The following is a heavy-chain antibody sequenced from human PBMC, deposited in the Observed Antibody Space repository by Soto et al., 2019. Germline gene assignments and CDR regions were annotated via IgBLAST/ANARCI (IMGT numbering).Heavy chain of an antibody. D-gene: IGHD1-1*01. V-gene: IGHV4-34*01. CDR3: ARGRNRELERGSYYYYYMDV. CDR2: INHSGST. J-gene: IGHJ6*03. Sequence: QVQLQQWGAGLLKPSETLSLTCAVYGGSFSGYYWSWIRQPPGKGLEWIGEINHSGSTNYNPSLKSRGTISVDTSKNQFSLKLSSVTAADTAVYYCARGRNRELERGSYYYYYMDVWGKGTTVTVSS. CDR1: GGSFSGYY.